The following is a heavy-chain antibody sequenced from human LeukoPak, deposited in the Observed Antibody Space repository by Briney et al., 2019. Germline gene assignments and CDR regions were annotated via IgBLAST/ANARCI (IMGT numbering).Heavy chain of an antibody. CDR3: ARDRDYGDYNTQDLFVY. CDR1: GYTFTNFG. V-gene: IGHV1-18*01. J-gene: IGHJ4*02. D-gene: IGHD4-17*01. Sequence: VASVKVSCKASGYTFTNFGINWVRQAPGQGLEWMGWISAYNGNTNYAQRLQGRVTTTTDTSTSTAYMELRSLRSDDTAVYYCARDRDYGDYNTQDLFVYWGQGTLVTVSS. CDR2: ISAYNGNT.